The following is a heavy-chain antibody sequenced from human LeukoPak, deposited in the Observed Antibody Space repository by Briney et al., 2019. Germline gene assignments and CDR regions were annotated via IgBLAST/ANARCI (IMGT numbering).Heavy chain of an antibody. CDR2: IYYSGST. J-gene: IGHJ4*02. V-gene: IGHV4-59*01. D-gene: IGHD2-2*01. Sequence: SETLSLTCTVSAGSISSYYWSWIRQPPGKGLEWIGYIYYSGSTNYNPSLKSRVTISVDTSKNQFSLKLSSVTAADTAVYYCARVSCSSTSCHYYFDYWGQGTLVTVSS. CDR1: AGSISSYY. CDR3: ARVSCSSTSCHYYFDY.